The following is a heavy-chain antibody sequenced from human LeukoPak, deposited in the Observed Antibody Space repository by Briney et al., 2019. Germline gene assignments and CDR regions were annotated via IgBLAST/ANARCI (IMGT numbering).Heavy chain of an antibody. V-gene: IGHV5-51*01. CDR3: ARLYSSINWSDP. J-gene: IGHJ5*02. CDR1: GYSFTSYW. D-gene: IGHD6-13*01. Sequence: GESLKISCKGSGYSFTSYWIGWVRQMPGKGLEWMGIIYPGDYSPSFQGQVTISADKSISTAYLQWSSLKASDTAMYYCARLYSSINWSDPWGQGTLVTVSS. CDR2: IYPGD.